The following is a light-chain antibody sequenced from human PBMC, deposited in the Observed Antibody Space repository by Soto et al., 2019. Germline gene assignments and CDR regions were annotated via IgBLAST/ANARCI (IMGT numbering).Light chain of an antibody. CDR3: QQYNSYSWT. J-gene: IGKJ1*01. CDR1: QSVSRW. Sequence: DIQMTQSPSTLSASVGDRVTITCRASQSVSRWLAWYKQKPGEAPKLLIYKASNLESGVPSRFSGSGSGTEFTLTISSLQPDDFATYYCQQYNSYSWTFGQGTKGDIK. V-gene: IGKV1-5*03. CDR2: KAS.